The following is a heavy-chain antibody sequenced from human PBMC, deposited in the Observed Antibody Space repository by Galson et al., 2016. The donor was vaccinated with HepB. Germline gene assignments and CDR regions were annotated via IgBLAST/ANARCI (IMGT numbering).Heavy chain of an antibody. CDR2: VYSSGTT. CDR3: AGEATYSGYTGVFDL. D-gene: IGHD5-12*01. J-gene: IGHJ3*01. Sequence: SLRLSCAAPGFTVSSNYMNWVRQAPGKGLEWVSLVYSSGTTYYPDSVKGRFTISRDTSKNTLYLQMNSLRAEDTAGYFCAGEATYSGYTGVFDLWGQGTLVTVSS. CDR1: GFTVSSNY. V-gene: IGHV3-53*01.